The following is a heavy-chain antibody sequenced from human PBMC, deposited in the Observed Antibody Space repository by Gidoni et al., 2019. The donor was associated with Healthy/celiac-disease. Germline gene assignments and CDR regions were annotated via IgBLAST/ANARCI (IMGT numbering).Heavy chain of an antibody. Sequence: QVQLVQSGAEVKKPGASVTVSCKASGYTFTGYYMHWVRQAPGQGLEWMGWIKPNRGGTNYAQKFQGRVTMTRDTSISTAYRELSRLRSDDTAVYYCARVSGSYMGYYFDYWGQGTLVTVSS. CDR1: GYTFTGYY. D-gene: IGHD3-10*01. V-gene: IGHV1-2*02. J-gene: IGHJ4*02. CDR3: ARVSGSYMGYYFDY. CDR2: IKPNRGGT.